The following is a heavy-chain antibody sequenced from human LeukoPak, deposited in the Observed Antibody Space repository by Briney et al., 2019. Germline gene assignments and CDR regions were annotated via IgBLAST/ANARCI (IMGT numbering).Heavy chain of an antibody. CDR3: ARDRRSSTTSTRAFDI. CDR2: IFPIFGTA. CDR1: GGTFSSYA. D-gene: IGHD2-2*01. J-gene: IGHJ3*02. Sequence: GASVKVSCKASGGTFSSYAISWVRQAPGQGLEWMGGIFPIFGTANYAQKFQGRVTITTDESTSTAYMELSSLRSEDTAVYYCARDRRSSTTSTRAFDIWGQGTMVTVSS. V-gene: IGHV1-69*05.